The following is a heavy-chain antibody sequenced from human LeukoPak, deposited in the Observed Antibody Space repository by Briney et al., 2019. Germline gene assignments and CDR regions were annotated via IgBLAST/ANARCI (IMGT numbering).Heavy chain of an antibody. Sequence: PSETLSLTCAVSGYSISSGYYWGWIRQPPGKGLEWIGSIYFSGSTYYSPSLKSRVTISVDTSKNQFSLKLSSVTAADTAVYYCARGGLRYSLSSWFDPWGQGTLVTVSS. CDR2: IYFSGST. CDR1: GYSISSGYY. CDR3: ARGGLRYSLSSWFDP. V-gene: IGHV4-38-2*01. J-gene: IGHJ5*02. D-gene: IGHD4-17*01.